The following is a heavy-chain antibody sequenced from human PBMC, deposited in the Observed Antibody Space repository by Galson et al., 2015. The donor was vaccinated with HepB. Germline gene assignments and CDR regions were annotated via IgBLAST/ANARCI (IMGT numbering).Heavy chain of an antibody. CDR1: GYTFTSYA. Sequence: SGYTFTSYAMHWVRQAPGQRLEWMGWINAGNGNTKYSQKFQGRVTITRDTSASTAYMELSSLRSEDTAVYYCARGPSGMIVHEDYYYGMDVWGQGTTVTVSS. D-gene: IGHD3-22*01. CDR2: INAGNGNT. CDR3: ARGPSGMIVHEDYYYGMDV. J-gene: IGHJ6*02. V-gene: IGHV1-3*01.